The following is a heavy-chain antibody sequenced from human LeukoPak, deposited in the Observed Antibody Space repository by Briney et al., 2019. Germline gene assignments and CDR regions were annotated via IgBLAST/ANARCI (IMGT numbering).Heavy chain of an antibody. V-gene: IGHV4-4*07. J-gene: IGHJ3*02. D-gene: IGHD2-2*01. CDR2: IYTSGST. CDR1: GGSISSYY. CDR3: ARDTLLSGAFDI. Sequence: SETLSLTCTVSGGSISSYYWSWIRQPPGKGLEWIGRIYTSGSTNYNPSLKSRVTMSVDTSKNQFSLKLSSVTAADTAVYYCARDTLLSGAFDIWGQGTMVTVSS.